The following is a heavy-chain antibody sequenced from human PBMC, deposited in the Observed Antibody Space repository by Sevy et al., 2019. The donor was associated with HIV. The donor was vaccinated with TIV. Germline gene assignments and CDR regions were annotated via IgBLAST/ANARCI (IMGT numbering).Heavy chain of an antibody. J-gene: IGHJ4*02. CDR1: GFTFSSYS. Sequence: GGSLRLSCAASGFTFSSYSMNWVRQAPGKGLEWVSSISSSSSYIYYADSVKGRFTISRDNAKNSLYLQMNSLRAEDTAVYSCARDKRITMVRGDYYFDYWGQGTLVTVSS. V-gene: IGHV3-21*01. CDR2: ISSSSSYI. CDR3: ARDKRITMVRGDYYFDY. D-gene: IGHD3-10*01.